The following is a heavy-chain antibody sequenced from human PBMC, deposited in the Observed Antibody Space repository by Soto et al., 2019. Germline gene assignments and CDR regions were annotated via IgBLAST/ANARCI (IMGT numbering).Heavy chain of an antibody. CDR3: ASINGGWYVDEYFQH. D-gene: IGHD6-19*01. Sequence: GGSLRLSCAASGFTFSSYWMHWVRQAPGKGLVWVSRINSDGSSTSYADSVKGRFTISRDNAKNTLYLQMNSLRAEDTAVYYCASINGGWYVDEYFQHWGQGTLVTVSS. CDR1: GFTFSSYW. V-gene: IGHV3-74*01. J-gene: IGHJ1*01. CDR2: INSDGSST.